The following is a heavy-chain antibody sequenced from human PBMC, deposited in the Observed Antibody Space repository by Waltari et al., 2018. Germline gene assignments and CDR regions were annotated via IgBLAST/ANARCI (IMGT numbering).Heavy chain of an antibody. Sequence: QVQLQESGPGLVKPSETLSLTCTVSGGSISSYYWSWIRQPPGKGLEWIGYIYYSGSININPSLKSRVTISLDTSKTQFSLKLSSVTAADTAVYYCARAIQYCSGGSCLYYYFDYWGQGTLVTVSS. CDR2: IYYSGSI. CDR1: GGSISSYY. J-gene: IGHJ4*02. CDR3: ARAIQYCSGGSCLYYYFDY. D-gene: IGHD2-15*01. V-gene: IGHV4-59*01.